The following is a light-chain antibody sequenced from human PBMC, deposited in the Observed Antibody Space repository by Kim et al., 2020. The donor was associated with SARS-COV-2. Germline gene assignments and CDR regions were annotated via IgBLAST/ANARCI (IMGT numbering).Light chain of an antibody. Sequence: SPAERATLFCRASQSVSRDCLAWYQRKPGQTPRLLIYGASNRATGSSDRLSGSGSGTDYTLTINRLEPGDAAVYYCQQYGSSPLTFGGATKVDIK. J-gene: IGKJ4*01. CDR2: GAS. V-gene: IGKV3-20*01. CDR1: QSVSRDC. CDR3: QQYGSSPLT.